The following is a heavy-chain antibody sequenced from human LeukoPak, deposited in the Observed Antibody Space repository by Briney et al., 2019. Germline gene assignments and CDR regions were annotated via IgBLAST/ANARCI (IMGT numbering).Heavy chain of an antibody. CDR1: RFNLSAYT. CDR3: ARFYGSGSYYRSAENWFDP. V-gene: IGHV3-21*04. Sequence: GGSLRLSCAASRFNLSAYTMNWVRQAPGKGLEWVSSISSSSVYIYYADSVKGRFTISRDNAKNSVYLQMNSLRSDDTAVYYCARFYGSGSYYRSAENWFDPWGQGTLVTVSS. J-gene: IGHJ5*02. D-gene: IGHD3-10*01. CDR2: ISSSSVYI.